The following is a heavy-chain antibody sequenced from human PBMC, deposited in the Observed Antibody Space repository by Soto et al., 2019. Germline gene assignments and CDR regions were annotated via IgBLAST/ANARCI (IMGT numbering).Heavy chain of an antibody. D-gene: IGHD4-17*01. Sequence: PGGSLRLSCAASGFTFSSYSMNWVRQAPGKGLEWVSSISSSSSYIYYADSVKGRFTISRDNAKNSLYLQMNSLRAEDTAVYYCARDSKLYGDYVCWGQGTLVTVSS. CDR3: ARDSKLYGDYVC. CDR2: ISSSSSYI. J-gene: IGHJ4*02. CDR1: GFTFSSYS. V-gene: IGHV3-21*01.